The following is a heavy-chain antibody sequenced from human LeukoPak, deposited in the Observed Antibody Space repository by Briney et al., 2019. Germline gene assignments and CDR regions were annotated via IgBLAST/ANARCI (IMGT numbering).Heavy chain of an antibody. J-gene: IGHJ4*02. CDR1: GFTFSSYW. V-gene: IGHV3-7*03. D-gene: IGHD3-10*01. CDR3: AMLLLWFGEGPFDY. Sequence: AGGSLRLSCAASGFTFSSYWMNWARQAPGKGLEWVASINHNGNVNYYVDSVKGRFTISRDNSKNTLYLQMNSLRAEDTAVYYCAMLLLWFGEGPFDYWGQGTLVTVSS. CDR2: INHNGNVN.